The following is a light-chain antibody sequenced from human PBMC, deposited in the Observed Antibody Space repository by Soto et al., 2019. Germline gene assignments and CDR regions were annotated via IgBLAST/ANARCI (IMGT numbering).Light chain of an antibody. V-gene: IGKV3-15*01. CDR1: QGVGTT. J-gene: IGKJ1*01. CDR2: DAD. Sequence: IVMTQSPATLSVYPGERVTVSCKPSQGVGTTIAWYQQEPGQAPRLLIYDADIRATGVPARFSGSASGTDFTLIISSLQPEDFATYYCQQSHGPSWTFGQGTKVDLK. CDR3: QQSHGPSWT.